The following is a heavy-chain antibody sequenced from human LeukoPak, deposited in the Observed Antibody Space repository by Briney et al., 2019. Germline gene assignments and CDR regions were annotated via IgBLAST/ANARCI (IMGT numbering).Heavy chain of an antibody. V-gene: IGHV4-38-2*01. Sequence: SETLSLTCAVSGYSISSGYSWGWIRQPPGKGLEWIANIYHSGSTYYNPSLKGRVTISVDTSKNQFSLRLSSVTAADTAVYYCARLNDYSNFDYWGQGTLVTVSS. D-gene: IGHD4-11*01. CDR1: GYSISSGYS. J-gene: IGHJ4*02. CDR2: IYHSGST. CDR3: ARLNDYSNFDY.